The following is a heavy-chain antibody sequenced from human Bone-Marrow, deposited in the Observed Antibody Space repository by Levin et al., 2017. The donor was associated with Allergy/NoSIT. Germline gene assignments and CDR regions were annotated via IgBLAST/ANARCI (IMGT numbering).Heavy chain of an antibody. D-gene: IGHD3-3*01. CDR3: AKHWRGFDFDY. Sequence: GSLRLSCTVSGGSISSNSYYWGWIRQFPGKGLEWIASISYSGSTYHNPSLKSRVTISVDTSKNQFYLRLSSVAAADTAMYYCAKHWRGFDFDYWGQGTLVTVSS. CDR1: GGSISSNSYY. J-gene: IGHJ4*02. V-gene: IGHV4-39*01. CDR2: ISYSGST.